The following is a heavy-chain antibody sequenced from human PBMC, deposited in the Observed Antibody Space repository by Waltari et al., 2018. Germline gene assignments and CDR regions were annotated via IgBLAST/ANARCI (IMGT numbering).Heavy chain of an antibody. CDR1: GFGFTAAW. V-gene: IGHV3-15*01. J-gene: IGHJ4*01. Sequence: CVASGFGFTAAWLTWVRQAPGKGLEWVGRIKSQNDGATTDFAASVRGRFSISRDDSQNMVFLQMNSLRVEDTALYYCTTLDAPWGGWGHGTLVTVSS. CDR3: TTLDAPWGG. CDR2: IKSQNDGATT. D-gene: IGHD7-27*01.